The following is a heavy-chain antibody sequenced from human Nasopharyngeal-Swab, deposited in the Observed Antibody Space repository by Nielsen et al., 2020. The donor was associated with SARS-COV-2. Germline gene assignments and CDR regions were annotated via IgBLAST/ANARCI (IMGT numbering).Heavy chain of an antibody. D-gene: IGHD3-10*01. J-gene: IGHJ4*02. CDR1: GFTFSSFW. CDR2: INGDGSAR. CDR3: AILRGGIDY. Sequence: GESLKISCVGTGFTFSSFWMNWVRQAPGKGLEWVANINGDGSARFYVDSVRGRFTVSRDNAKDTLFLQMNSLRAEDTAVYYCAILRGGIDYWGQGTLVTVSS. V-gene: IGHV3-7*01.